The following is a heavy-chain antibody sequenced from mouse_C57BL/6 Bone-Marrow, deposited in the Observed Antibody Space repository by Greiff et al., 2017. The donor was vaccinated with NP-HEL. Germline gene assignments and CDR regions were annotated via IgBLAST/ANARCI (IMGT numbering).Heavy chain of an antibody. Sequence: EVKVEESGGGLVKPGGSLKLSCAASGFTFSSYAMSWVRQTPEKRLEWVATISDGGSYTYYPDNVKGRFTISRDNAKNNLYLQMSHLKSEDTAMYYCARDGVDWFAYWGQGTLVTVSA. V-gene: IGHV5-4*01. CDR3: ARDGVDWFAY. CDR1: GFTFSSYA. D-gene: IGHD1-1*02. J-gene: IGHJ3*01. CDR2: ISDGGSYT.